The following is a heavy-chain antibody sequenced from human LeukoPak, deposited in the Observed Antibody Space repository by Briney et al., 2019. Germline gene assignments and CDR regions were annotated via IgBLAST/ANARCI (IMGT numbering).Heavy chain of an antibody. CDR2: IYHSGST. D-gene: IGHD3-22*01. CDR3: ARRLTYYYDSSGYNRPHDAFDI. Sequence: KPSGTLSLTCAVSGGSISSSNWWSWVRQPPGKGLEWIGEIYHSGSTNYNPSLKSRVTISVDTSKNQFSLKLSSVTAADTAVYYCARRLTYYYDSSGYNRPHDAFDIWGQGTMVTVSS. J-gene: IGHJ3*02. CDR1: GGSISSSNW. V-gene: IGHV4-4*02.